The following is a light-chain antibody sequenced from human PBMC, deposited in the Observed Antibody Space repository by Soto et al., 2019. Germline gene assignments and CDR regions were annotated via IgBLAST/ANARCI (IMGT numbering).Light chain of an antibody. CDR3: SAFTDTTYV. CDR1: SSDVGGNKY. J-gene: IGLJ1*01. Sequence: QSVLTQPASVSGSPGQSITISCTGTSSDVGGNKYVSWYQHYPGKAPKLMICDVSNRPSGVSNRFSGSKSGNTASLTISGLQAEDEADYYCSAFTDTTYVFGTGTKVTVL. CDR2: DVS. V-gene: IGLV2-14*03.